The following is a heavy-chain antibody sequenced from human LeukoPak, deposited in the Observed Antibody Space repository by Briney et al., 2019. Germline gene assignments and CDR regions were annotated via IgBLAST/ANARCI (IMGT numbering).Heavy chain of an antibody. CDR1: GGSFSSCCYS. CDR2: LYHSGST. Sequence: SETLSLTCAVSGGSFSSCCYSWIWIRQPQGQDLNWIVYLYHSGSTYHNPSVKSPVTISVDRSQNYFSLKLISVTAADMAVYFCARSEGGRGAFSMWKQGTMVTVSS. V-gene: IGHV4-30-2*01. J-gene: IGHJ3*02. CDR3: ARSEGGRGAFSM. D-gene: IGHD2-15*01.